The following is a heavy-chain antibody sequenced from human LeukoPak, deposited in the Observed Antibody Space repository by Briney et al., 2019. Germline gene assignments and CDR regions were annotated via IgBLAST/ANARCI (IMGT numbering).Heavy chain of an antibody. V-gene: IGHV4-59*08. D-gene: IGHD1-1*01. J-gene: IGHJ1*01. CDR2: IYYSGST. Sequence: SETLSLTCTVSGGSISSYYWSWIRQPPGKGLEWIGYIYYSGSTYYNPSLKSRVTISVDTSKNQFSLKLSSVTAADTAVYYCARGKVPEYFQHWGQGTLVTVSS. CDR3: ARGKVPEYFQH. CDR1: GGSISSYY.